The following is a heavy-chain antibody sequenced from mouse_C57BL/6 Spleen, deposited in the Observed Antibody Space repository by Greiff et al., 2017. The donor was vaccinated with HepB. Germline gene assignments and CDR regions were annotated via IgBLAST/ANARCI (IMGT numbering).Heavy chain of an antibody. D-gene: IGHD1-1*01. CDR2: IHPNSGST. Sequence: QVQLQQPGAELVKPGASVKLSCKASGYTFTSYWMHWVKQRPGQGLEWIGMIHPNSGSTNYNEKFKSKATLTVDKSSSTAYMQLSSLTSEDSAVYYCARARSSPGWFAYWGQGTLVTVSA. CDR3: ARARSSPGWFAY. CDR1: GYTFTSYW. J-gene: IGHJ3*01. V-gene: IGHV1-64*01.